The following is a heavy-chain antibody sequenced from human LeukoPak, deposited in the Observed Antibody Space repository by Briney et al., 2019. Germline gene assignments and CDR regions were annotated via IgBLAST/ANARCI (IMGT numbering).Heavy chain of an antibody. D-gene: IGHD3-10*02. J-gene: IGHJ6*04. V-gene: IGHV3-48*03. CDR1: GFTFSSYE. CDR3: AELGITMIGGV. CDR2: ISSSGSTI. Sequence: GGSLRLSCAASGFTFSSYEMNWVRQAPGKGLGWVSYISSSGSTIYYADSVKGRFTISRDNAKNSLYLQMNSLRAEDTAVYYCAELGITMIGGVWGKGNTVTISS.